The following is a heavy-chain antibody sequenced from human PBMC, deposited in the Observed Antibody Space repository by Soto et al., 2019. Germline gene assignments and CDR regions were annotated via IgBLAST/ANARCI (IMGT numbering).Heavy chain of an antibody. CDR2: IYYSGST. V-gene: IGHV4-61*01. CDR1: GGSVSSGSYY. D-gene: IGHD3-16*01. Sequence: XETLSLTCTVSGGSVSSGSYYWSWTRQPPGKGLEWIGYIYYSGSTNYNPSLKSRVTISVDTSKNQFSLKLRSVTAADTAVYYCARDSPRYDYVWGSYDYWGQGTLVTVSS. CDR3: ARDSPRYDYVWGSYDY. J-gene: IGHJ4*02.